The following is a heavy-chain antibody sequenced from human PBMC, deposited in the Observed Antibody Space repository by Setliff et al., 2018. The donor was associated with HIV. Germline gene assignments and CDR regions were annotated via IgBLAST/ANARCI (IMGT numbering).Heavy chain of an antibody. D-gene: IGHD6-19*01. V-gene: IGHV4-34*09. Sequence: SETLSLTCAVYRASFSDYYRGWIRQSPGKGLEWIGYIYYSGSSYYNPSLQSRITMSVETSMNQFSLRLTSVTAADTAIYYCARTIQPSSSPFDFWGQGILVTVSS. CDR1: RASFSDYY. CDR2: IYYSGSS. CDR3: ARTIQPSSSPFDF. J-gene: IGHJ4*02.